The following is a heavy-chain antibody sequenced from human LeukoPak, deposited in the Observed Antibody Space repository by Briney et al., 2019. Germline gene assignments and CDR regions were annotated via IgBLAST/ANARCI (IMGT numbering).Heavy chain of an antibody. Sequence: PGGSLRLSCAASGFTFSSYSMTWVRQAPGKGLEWVSSFTSRSRSIYYADSVKGRFTISRDNAKQSLYLQMNSLRAEDTALYYCAKDKGSSRRNANFHHWGQGTLVTVSS. D-gene: IGHD6-13*01. J-gene: IGHJ1*01. V-gene: IGHV3-21*04. CDR3: AKDKGSSRRNANFHH. CDR2: FTSRSRSI. CDR1: GFTFSSYS.